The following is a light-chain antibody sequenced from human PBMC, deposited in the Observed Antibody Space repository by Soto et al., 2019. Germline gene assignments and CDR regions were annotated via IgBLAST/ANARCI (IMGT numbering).Light chain of an antibody. Sequence: QSALTQPASVSGSPGQSITISCTGTSSDVGGYNYVSWYQHHPGKAPKLMIYDVSNRPSGVSNRFSGSKSGNTASLNISGLQPEDEADYYCSSYTTSNTRQIVFGTGTKVTVL. CDR1: SSDVGGYNY. CDR3: SSYTTSNTRQIV. CDR2: DVS. V-gene: IGLV2-14*03. J-gene: IGLJ1*01.